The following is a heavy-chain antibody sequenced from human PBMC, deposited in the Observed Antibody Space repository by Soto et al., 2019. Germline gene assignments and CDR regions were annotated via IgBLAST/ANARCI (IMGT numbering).Heavy chain of an antibody. J-gene: IGHJ5*02. Sequence: GGSLRLSCAASGFTFSSYAMSWVRQAPGKGLEWVSAISGGGGSTYYADSVKGRFTISRDNSKHTLYLQMNSLRGEDTAIYYCARDMYSSDYFVKLFAPWGQGTLVTVSS. D-gene: IGHD6-19*01. CDR3: ARDMYSSDYFVKLFAP. CDR2: ISGGGGST. V-gene: IGHV3-23*01. CDR1: GFTFSSYA.